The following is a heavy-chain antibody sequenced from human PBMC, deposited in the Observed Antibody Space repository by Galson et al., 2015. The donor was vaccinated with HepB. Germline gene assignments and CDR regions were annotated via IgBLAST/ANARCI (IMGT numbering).Heavy chain of an antibody. Sequence: SLRLSCAGSGFTFSNFAMTWVRQAPGKGLEWVSVIYSDSSTYYAESVKGRFTISRDNSKNTLHLQMNSLRAEDTAVYYCARGSPNYDILTGYNYYFDYWGRGTLVTVSS. V-gene: IGHV3-66*01. CDR2: IYSDSST. D-gene: IGHD3-9*01. CDR1: GFTFSNFA. CDR3: ARGSPNYDILTGYNYYFDY. J-gene: IGHJ4*02.